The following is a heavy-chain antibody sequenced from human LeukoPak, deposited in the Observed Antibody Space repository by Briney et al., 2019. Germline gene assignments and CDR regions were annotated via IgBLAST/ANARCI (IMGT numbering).Heavy chain of an antibody. V-gene: IGHV3-23*01. D-gene: IGHD3-22*01. Sequence: GSLRLSCAASGFTFSSYATTWVRRAPGKGLEWVSSISFNGVNTHYADSVKGRFTISRDNSKNTLYLQMNSLRAEDAALYYCAKVPIDSSGYYYGDYWGQGTLVTVSS. CDR1: GFTFSSYA. CDR2: ISFNGVNT. CDR3: AKVPIDSSGYYYGDY. J-gene: IGHJ4*02.